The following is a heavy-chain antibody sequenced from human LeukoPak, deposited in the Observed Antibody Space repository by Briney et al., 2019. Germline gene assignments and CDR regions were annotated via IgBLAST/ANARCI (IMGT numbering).Heavy chain of an antibody. Sequence: PGGFLRLSCAASGFTFSSYEMNWVRQAPGKGLEWVSYISGSGSSIYYADSVKGRFTISRDNAKNSLYLQMNSLRAEDTAVYYCAREAENDAFDIWGQGTMVTVSS. CDR2: ISGSGSSI. CDR3: AREAENDAFDI. CDR1: GFTFSSYE. V-gene: IGHV3-48*03. J-gene: IGHJ3*02.